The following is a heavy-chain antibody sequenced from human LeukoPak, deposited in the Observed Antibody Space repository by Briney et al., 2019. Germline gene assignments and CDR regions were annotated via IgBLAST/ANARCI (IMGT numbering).Heavy chain of an antibody. V-gene: IGHV3-23*01. CDR2: ISGSGGST. CDR1: GFTFSSYA. J-gene: IGHJ4*02. Sequence: GGSLRLSCAASGFTFSSYAMSWVRQAPGKGLEWVPAISGSGGSTYYADSMKGRFTIPRDNSKNTLYLQMNSLRAEDTAVYYCAKDPLYSYGYSGYWGQGTLVTVSS. D-gene: IGHD5-18*01. CDR3: AKDPLYSYGYSGY.